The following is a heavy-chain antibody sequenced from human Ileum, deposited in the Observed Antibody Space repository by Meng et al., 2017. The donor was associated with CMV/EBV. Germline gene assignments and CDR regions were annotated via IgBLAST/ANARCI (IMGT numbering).Heavy chain of an antibody. V-gene: IGHV4-39*07. CDR1: SGSIRSISYY. J-gene: IGHJ5*02. CDR2: IYYSGAT. Sequence: HNSRPGLVKPPALLSITCTVSSGSIRSISYYWGCIRQPHGKGLEWIGNIYYSGATFYNQSLKSRVTISIDTSENQFSLNLSSVTAADTAVYYCARLAIRIIRTTGGWFDPWGQGTLVTVSS. CDR3: ARLAIRIIRTTGGWFDP. D-gene: IGHD1-20*01.